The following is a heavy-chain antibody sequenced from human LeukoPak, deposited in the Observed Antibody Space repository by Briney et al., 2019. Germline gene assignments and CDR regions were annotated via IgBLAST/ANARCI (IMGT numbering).Heavy chain of an antibody. CDR1: GGSFSGYY. V-gene: IGHV4-34*01. Sequence: RASETLSLTCAVYGGSFSGYYWSWIRQPPGKGLEWIGEINHSGSTNYNPSLKSRVTISVDTSKNQFSLKLSSVTAADTAVYYCARAHSNTSGYGMDVWGQGTTVTVSS. J-gene: IGHJ6*02. CDR2: INHSGST. CDR3: ARAHSNTSGYGMDV. D-gene: IGHD6-13*01.